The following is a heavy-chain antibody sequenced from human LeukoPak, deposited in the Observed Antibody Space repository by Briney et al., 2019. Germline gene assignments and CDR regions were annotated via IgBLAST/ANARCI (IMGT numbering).Heavy chain of an antibody. CDR3: ARDLYASGSYSP. V-gene: IGHV3-23*01. CDR2: ISGSGGST. J-gene: IGHJ5*02. CDR1: GFTFSSYA. Sequence: GGSLRLSCAASGFTFSSYAMSWVRQAPGKGLEWVSAISGSGGSTYYADSVKGRFTISRDNSKNTLYLQMNSLRAEDTAVYYCARDLYASGSYSPWGQGTLVIVSS. D-gene: IGHD3-10*01.